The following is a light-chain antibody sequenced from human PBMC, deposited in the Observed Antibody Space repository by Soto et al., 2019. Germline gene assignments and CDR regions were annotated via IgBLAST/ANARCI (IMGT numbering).Light chain of an antibody. CDR3: SSYTSSSTPYV. V-gene: IGLV2-14*01. CDR1: SSDVGGYNY. J-gene: IGLJ1*01. Sequence: QSALTQPASVSGSPGQSITISCTGTSSDVGGYNYVSWYQHHPGKAPKLMIYEVSNRPSGVSNRFAGSKSRNTASLTISGLQAEDEAYYYCSSYTSSSTPYVFGTGTKLTVL. CDR2: EVS.